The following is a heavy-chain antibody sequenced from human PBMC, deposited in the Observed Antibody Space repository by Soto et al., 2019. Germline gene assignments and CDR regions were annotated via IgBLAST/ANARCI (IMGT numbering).Heavy chain of an antibody. D-gene: IGHD2-2*01. J-gene: IGHJ6*03. CDR2: ISGSGGST. Sequence: GGSLRLSCAASGFTFSSYAMSWVRQAPGKGLEWVSAISGSGGSTYYADSVKGRFTISRDNSKNTLYLQMNSLRAEDTAVYYSAKDPRHGSSTSYQGCYRDVGGKGTTVPVSS. V-gene: IGHV3-23*01. CDR3: AKDPRHGSSTSYQGCYRDV. CDR1: GFTFSSYA.